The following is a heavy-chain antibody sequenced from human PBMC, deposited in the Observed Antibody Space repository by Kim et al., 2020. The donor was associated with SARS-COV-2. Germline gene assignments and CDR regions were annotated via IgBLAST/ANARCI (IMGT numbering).Heavy chain of an antibody. CDR1: GFTFSTYW. Sequence: GGSLRLSCAASGFTFSTYWMSWVRQAPGKGLEWVANIAQDGSEKYYVDSVKGRFTISRDNAKKSLYLQVNSLRADDTAVYYCATDMVHNSLDYWGQGTLVTVSS. D-gene: IGHD3-10*01. CDR2: IAQDGSEK. CDR3: ATDMVHNSLDY. J-gene: IGHJ4*02. V-gene: IGHV3-7*03.